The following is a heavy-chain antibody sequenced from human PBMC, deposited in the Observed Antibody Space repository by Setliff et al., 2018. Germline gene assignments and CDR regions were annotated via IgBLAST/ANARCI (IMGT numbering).Heavy chain of an antibody. J-gene: IGHJ3*02. CDR1: GYTFTGYY. CDR2: INPNSGGT. Sequence: GASVKVSCKASGYTFTGYYMHWVRQAPRQGLEWMGWINPNSGGTNYAQKFQGRVTMTRDTSISTAYMELSRLRSDDTAVYYCARGGGSSSWYDAFDIWGQGTMVTVSS. D-gene: IGHD6-13*01. V-gene: IGHV1-2*02. CDR3: ARGGGSSSWYDAFDI.